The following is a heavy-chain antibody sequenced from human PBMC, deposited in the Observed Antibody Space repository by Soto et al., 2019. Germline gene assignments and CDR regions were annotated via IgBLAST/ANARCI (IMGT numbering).Heavy chain of an antibody. Sequence: ASVKVSCKSSGYPFAHYGITWIRQARGQGLEWMGWISPFNGNTNYGQTLQGRVTLTTETSTSTVYMELRSLRSDDTAVYYCARDQSFDRTYYYGIDVWGQGTTVTVSS. D-gene: IGHD3-16*01. J-gene: IGHJ6*02. CDR2: ISPFNGNT. CDR3: ARDQSFDRTYYYGIDV. CDR1: GYPFAHYG. V-gene: IGHV1-18*01.